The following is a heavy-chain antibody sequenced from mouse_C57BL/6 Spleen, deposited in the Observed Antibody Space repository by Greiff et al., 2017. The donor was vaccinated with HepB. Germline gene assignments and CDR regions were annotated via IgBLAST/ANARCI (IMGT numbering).Heavy chain of an antibody. D-gene: IGHD3-2*02. CDR3: ARQGTAQAIDY. V-gene: IGHV5-6*01. CDR2: ISSGGSYT. Sequence: EVKLMESGGDLVKPGGSLKLSRAASGFTFSSYGMSWVRQTPDKRLEWVATISSGGSYTYYPDSVKGRFTISRDNAKNTLYLQMSSLKSEDTAMYYCARQGTAQAIDYWGQGTTLTVSS. CDR1: GFTFSSYG. J-gene: IGHJ2*01.